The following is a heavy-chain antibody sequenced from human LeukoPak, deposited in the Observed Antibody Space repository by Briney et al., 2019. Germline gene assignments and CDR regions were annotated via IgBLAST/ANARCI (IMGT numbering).Heavy chain of an antibody. CDR1: GFTVSSNY. D-gene: IGHD1-26*01. CDR2: IYSGGST. CDR3: AKDREKPSQFDY. V-gene: IGHV3-53*05. J-gene: IGHJ4*02. Sequence: GGSLRLSCAASGFTVSSNYMSWVRHAPGKGLEWVSVIYSGGSTYYADSVKGRFTNSRDNFKNTLYLQMNSLRAEDSAVYYCAKDREKPSQFDYWGQGTLVIVSS.